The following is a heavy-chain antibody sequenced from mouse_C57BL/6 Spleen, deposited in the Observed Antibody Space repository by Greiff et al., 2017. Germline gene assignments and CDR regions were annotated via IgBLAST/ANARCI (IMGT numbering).Heavy chain of an antibody. CDR1: GFSFNTYA. CDR3: VRHSYYGSSRGAMDY. J-gene: IGHJ4*01. Sequence: EVKLMESGGGLVQPKGSLKLSCAASGFSFNTYAMNWVRQAPGKGLEWVARIRSKSNNYATYYADSVKDRFTISRDDSESMLYLQMNNLKTEDTAMYYCVRHSYYGSSRGAMDYWGQGTSVTVSS. V-gene: IGHV10-1*01. D-gene: IGHD1-1*01. CDR2: IRSKSNNYAT.